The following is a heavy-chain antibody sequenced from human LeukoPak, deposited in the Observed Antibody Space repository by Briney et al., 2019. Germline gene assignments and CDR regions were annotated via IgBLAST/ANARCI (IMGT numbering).Heavy chain of an antibody. CDR2: IYSDNT. CDR3: ARDLGYKYYYDSSGYYL. J-gene: IGHJ5*02. D-gene: IGHD3-22*01. V-gene: IGHV3-53*01. CDR1: GFTVSSNS. Sequence: GGSLRLSCTVSGFTVSSNSMSWVRQAPGKGLEWVSFIYSDNTHYSDSVKGRFTISRDNSKNTLYLQMNSLRAEDTAVYYCARDLGYKYYYDSSGYYLWGQGTLVTVSS.